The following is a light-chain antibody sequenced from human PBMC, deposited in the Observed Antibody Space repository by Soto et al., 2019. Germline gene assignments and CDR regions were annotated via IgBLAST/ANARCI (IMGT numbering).Light chain of an antibody. CDR3: LQHNSEPSIT. CDR2: AAS. J-gene: IGKJ5*01. CDR1: QVIRND. V-gene: IGKV1-17*01. Sequence: EIQMTQYPCTLSASLGYIFTITCRSSQVIRNDLGWYQQKPGKAPKRLIYAASSLQSGVPSRFSGSGSGTEFTLTISSLQPEDFATYYCLQHNSEPSITFGQGTRLEIK.